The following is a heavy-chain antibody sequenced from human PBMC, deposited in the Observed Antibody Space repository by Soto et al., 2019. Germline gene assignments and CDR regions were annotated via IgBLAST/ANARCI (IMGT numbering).Heavy chain of an antibody. Sequence: PGGSLRLSCAASGFTVSSNYMSWVRQAPGKGLEWVAVISYDGSNKYYADSVKGRFTISRDNSKNTLYLQMNSLRAEDTAVYYCAKDRGDIVVVPAAGMDVWGQGTTVTVSS. J-gene: IGHJ6*02. D-gene: IGHD2-2*01. CDR2: ISYDGSNK. CDR1: GFTVSSNY. CDR3: AKDRGDIVVVPAAGMDV. V-gene: IGHV3-30*18.